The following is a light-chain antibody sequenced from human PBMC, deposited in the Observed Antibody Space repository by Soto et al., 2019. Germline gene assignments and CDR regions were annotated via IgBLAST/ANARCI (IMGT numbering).Light chain of an antibody. Sequence: DIHLPRCPSTLPASVSDRVTPTCRASQSVLNWLAWYQQKPGKAPKLLIYKASSLQSGVPSRFSGSGSGTEFTLTISSLQPDDFATYYCQQYNSYTRTVGQGTKVDIK. V-gene: IGKV1-5*03. J-gene: IGKJ1*01. CDR1: QSVLNW. CDR3: QQYNSYTRT. CDR2: KAS.